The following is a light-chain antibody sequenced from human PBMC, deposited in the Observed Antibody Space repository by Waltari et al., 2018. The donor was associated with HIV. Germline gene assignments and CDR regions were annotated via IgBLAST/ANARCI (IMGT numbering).Light chain of an antibody. CDR3: YSTGNGDTHKGV. J-gene: IGLJ1*01. V-gene: IGLV3-10*01. Sequence: YELTQLTSVSVSPGQTAATTCSGDALPEKPAYRVRQKAGQAPVLLIFDDNRRPSAISDKFSGSKSGTVATLTISGAQVQDDADYYCYSTGNGDTHKGVFGSGTCVTVL. CDR1: ALPEKP. CDR2: DDN.